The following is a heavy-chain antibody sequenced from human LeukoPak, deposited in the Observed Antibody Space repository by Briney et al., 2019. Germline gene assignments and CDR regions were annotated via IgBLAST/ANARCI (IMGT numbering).Heavy chain of an antibody. CDR1: GSTFTGYG. V-gene: IGHV1-18*01. Sequence: ASVKVSCKASGSTFTGYGISWVRQAPGQGLEWMGWISAYNGNKNYAQKLQGRVTMTTDTSTSTAYMELRSLRSDDTAVYYCARDRCSGGSCYFDYWGQGTLVTVSS. CDR3: ARDRCSGGSCYFDY. D-gene: IGHD2-15*01. CDR2: ISAYNGNK. J-gene: IGHJ4*02.